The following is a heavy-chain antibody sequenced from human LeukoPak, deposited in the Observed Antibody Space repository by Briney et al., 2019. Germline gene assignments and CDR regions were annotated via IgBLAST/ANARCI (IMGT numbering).Heavy chain of an antibody. V-gene: IGHV1-2*02. CDR1: GYTFTGYY. CDR3: ARVLVGATSDY. CDR2: INPNSGGT. J-gene: IGHJ4*02. D-gene: IGHD1-26*01. Sequence: GASVKVSCKASGYTFTGYYMHWVRQAPGQGLEWMGWINPNSGGTNYAQKSQGRVTMTRDTSISTAYMELSRLRSDDTAVCYCARVLVGATSDYWGQGTLVTVSS.